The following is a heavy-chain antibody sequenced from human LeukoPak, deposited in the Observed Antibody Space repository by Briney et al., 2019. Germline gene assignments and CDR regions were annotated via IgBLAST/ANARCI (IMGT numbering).Heavy chain of an antibody. J-gene: IGHJ4*02. CDR2: INTDGSST. Sequence: GGSLRLSCAASGFTFSNYWMHWVRQAPGKRLVWVSLINTDGSSTSYADSVKGRFTISRDNAKNTLYLQMNSLRAEDTAVYYCARAFGGYGGYYFDFWGQGTLVPVSS. CDR1: GFTFSNYW. V-gene: IGHV3-74*01. D-gene: IGHD5-12*01. CDR3: ARAFGGYGGYYFDF.